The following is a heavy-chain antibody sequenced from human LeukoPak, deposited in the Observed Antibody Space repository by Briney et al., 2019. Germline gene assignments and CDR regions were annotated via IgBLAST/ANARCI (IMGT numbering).Heavy chain of an antibody. CDR1: GGSVSSGSYY. D-gene: IGHD2-15*01. J-gene: IGHJ4*02. Sequence: SETLSLTCTVSGGSVSSGSYYWSWIRQPPGKGLEWIGCIFYTGSTNYNPSLKSRVTISVDTSMNQFSLKLNSVTAADTALYCCAREVSGGSVDFDYWGQGTLVTVSS. CDR3: AREVSGGSVDFDY. V-gene: IGHV4-61*01. CDR2: IFYTGST.